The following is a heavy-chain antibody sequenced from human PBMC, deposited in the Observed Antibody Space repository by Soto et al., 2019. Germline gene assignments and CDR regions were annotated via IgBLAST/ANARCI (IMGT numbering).Heavy chain of an antibody. V-gene: IGHV2-5*02. Sequence: QITLKESGPTRVKPTQTLTLTCTFSGFSLNARPVGVGWIRQPPGKALERLALIYWDDDKRYSPSLQSRLTITKDTSNNQVVLTMPNMDPVDTAIYYCAPSADFNGHWNGGYFDYWGQGALVTVSS. CDR3: APSADFNGHWNGGYFDY. CDR2: IYWDDDK. D-gene: IGHD1-1*01. CDR1: GFSLNARPVG. J-gene: IGHJ4*02.